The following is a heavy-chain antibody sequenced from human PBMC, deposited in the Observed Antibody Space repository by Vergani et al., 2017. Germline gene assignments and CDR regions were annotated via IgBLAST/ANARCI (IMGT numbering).Heavy chain of an antibody. CDR1: GGSISDTHW. CDR3: ARVGLKLWWTFDI. J-gene: IGHJ3*02. CDR2: IYHSGST. V-gene: IGHV4-4*03. D-gene: IGHD3-16*01. Sequence: QVQLQESGPGLVKPPGTLSLTCAVSGGSISDTHWWSWVRQSPGKGLEWIGEIYHSGSTNYNPSLQSRVTISIDKSKSQFSLRLTSVTAADTAVYYCARVGLKLWWTFDIWGQGTMVTVSS.